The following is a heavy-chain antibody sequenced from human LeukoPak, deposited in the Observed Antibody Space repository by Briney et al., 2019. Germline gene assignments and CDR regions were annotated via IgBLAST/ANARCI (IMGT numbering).Heavy chain of an antibody. Sequence: GGSLRLSCSTSGFTFGDYAMSWVRQAPGKGLEWVGFIQAKAYGGATKYAASVNGRFSIPRDDSQSIANLQMNDLKTEDTAVYYCTRAPHPRCSSSGCYLDYWGQGTLVTVSS. CDR2: IQAKAYGGAT. V-gene: IGHV3-49*04. J-gene: IGHJ4*02. CDR3: TRAPHPRCSSSGCYLDY. CDR1: GFTFGDYA. D-gene: IGHD2-2*01.